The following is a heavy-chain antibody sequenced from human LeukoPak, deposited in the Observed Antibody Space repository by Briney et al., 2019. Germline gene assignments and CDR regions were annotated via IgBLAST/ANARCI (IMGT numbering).Heavy chain of an antibody. Sequence: SGPTLAKPTQTLTLTCTFSGFSLSTSGVGVGWIRQPPGKALEWLALIYWDDDKRYSPSLKSRLTITKDTSKNQVVLTMTNMDPVDTATYYCAHRDYDILTGYYKNNWFDPWGQGTLVTVSS. D-gene: IGHD3-9*01. V-gene: IGHV2-5*02. CDR2: IYWDDDK. CDR1: GFSLSTSGVG. CDR3: AHRDYDILTGYYKNNWFDP. J-gene: IGHJ5*02.